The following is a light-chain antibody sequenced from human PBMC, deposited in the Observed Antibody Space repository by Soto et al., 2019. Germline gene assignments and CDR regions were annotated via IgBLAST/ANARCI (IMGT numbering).Light chain of an antibody. CDR1: QSVSSSY. CDR2: GAS. V-gene: IGKV3-20*01. J-gene: IGKJ1*01. Sequence: EIVLTQSPGTLSLSPGERATLSCRASQSVSSSYLAWYQQKPGQAPRLLSYGASSRATGIPDRFSGSGSGTDFTLTISRLEPEDFAVYYCQQYGSSPWTFGHGTKVDIK. CDR3: QQYGSSPWT.